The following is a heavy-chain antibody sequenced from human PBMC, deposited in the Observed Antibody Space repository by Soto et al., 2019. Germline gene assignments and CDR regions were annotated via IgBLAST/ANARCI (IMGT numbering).Heavy chain of an antibody. CDR1: GYTFTGYY. CDR3: ARDLDCSSTSCYLGWFDP. V-gene: IGHV1-2*02. Sequence: ASVKVSCKASGYTFTGYYMHWVRQAPGQGLEWMGWINPNSGGTNYAQKFQGRVTMTRDTSISTAYMELSRLRSDDTAVYYCARDLDCSSTSCYLGWFDPWGQGTLVTVSS. CDR2: INPNSGGT. J-gene: IGHJ5*02. D-gene: IGHD2-2*01.